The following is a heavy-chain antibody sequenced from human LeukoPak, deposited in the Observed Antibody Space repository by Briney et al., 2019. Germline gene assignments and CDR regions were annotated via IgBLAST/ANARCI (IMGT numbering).Heavy chain of an antibody. CDR2: INAGNGNT. V-gene: IGHV1-3*03. D-gene: IGHD1-26*01. CDR1: GYTFTSYA. J-gene: IGHJ5*02. CDR3: ARSGSYYNWFDP. Sequence: GASVKVSCKASGYTFTSYAMHWVRQAPGQRLEWMGWINAGNGNTRYSQEFQGRVTITRDTSASTAYMELSSLRSEDMAVYYCARSGSYYNWFDPRGQGTLVTVSS.